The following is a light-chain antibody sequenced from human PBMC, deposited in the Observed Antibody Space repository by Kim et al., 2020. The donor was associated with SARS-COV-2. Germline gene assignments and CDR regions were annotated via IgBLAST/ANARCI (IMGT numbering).Light chain of an antibody. Sequence: EIVLTQSPGTLSLSPGERATLSCRASQSLSSNNLAWIQQKPGQAPRLLISGASSRATGIPDRFSGSGSGTDFTLTISRLEPEEFAVYYCHQYDTSFTFGRGTKLEI. CDR2: GAS. CDR1: QSLSSNN. J-gene: IGKJ2*01. CDR3: HQYDTSFT. V-gene: IGKV3-20*01.